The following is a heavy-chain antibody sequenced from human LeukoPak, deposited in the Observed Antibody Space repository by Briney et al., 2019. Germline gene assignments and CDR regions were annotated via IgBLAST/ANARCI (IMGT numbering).Heavy chain of an antibody. V-gene: IGHV4-34*01. D-gene: IGHD3-22*01. CDR2: INRSGST. Sequence: KPSETLSLTCAVYGGSFSGYYWSWIRQPPGKRLEWIGEINRSGSTNYNPSLKSRVTISVDTSKNQFSLKLSSVTAADTAVYYCARTYYYDSSGYYYSDYWGQGTLVTVSS. J-gene: IGHJ4*02. CDR1: GGSFSGYY. CDR3: ARTYYYDSSGYYYSDY.